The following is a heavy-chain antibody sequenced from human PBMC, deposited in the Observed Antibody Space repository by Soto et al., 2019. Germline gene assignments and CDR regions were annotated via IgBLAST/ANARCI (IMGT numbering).Heavy chain of an antibody. D-gene: IGHD3-22*01. Sequence: PSETLSLTCAVSGGSISSSNWWSRVRQPPGKGLEWIGEIYHSGSTNYNPSLKSRVTISVDKSKNQFSLKLSSVTAADTAVYYCARGYYYDSSGYYGPNWFDPWGQGTLVTVSS. V-gene: IGHV4-4*02. CDR1: GGSISSSNW. J-gene: IGHJ5*02. CDR3: ARGYYYDSSGYYGPNWFDP. CDR2: IYHSGST.